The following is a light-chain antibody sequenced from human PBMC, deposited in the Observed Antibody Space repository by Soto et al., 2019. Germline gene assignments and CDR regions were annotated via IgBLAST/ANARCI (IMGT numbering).Light chain of an antibody. CDR2: SYN. CDR1: NSNIGSNF. V-gene: IGLV1-47*02. CDR3: AAWDDSLNANYV. J-gene: IGLJ1*01. Sequence: QSVLTQPPSASGTPGQRVTISCSGTNSNIGSNFVYWYQHLPGTTPKLLVFSYNQRPSGVPDRFSGSKSGSSASLAISGLRSEDEADYYCAAWDDSLNANYVFGTGTKLTVL.